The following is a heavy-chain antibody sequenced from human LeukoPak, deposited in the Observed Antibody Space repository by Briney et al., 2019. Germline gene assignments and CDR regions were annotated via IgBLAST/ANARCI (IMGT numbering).Heavy chain of an antibody. V-gene: IGHV4-39*02. CDR2: IYYSGST. CDR1: GDSISSSDYY. J-gene: IGHJ4*02. CDR3: AREFYYYGSGRTINY. Sequence: SETLSLTCTVSGDSISSSDYYWGWIRQPPGKGLEWIGSIYYSGSTYYNPSLQSRVTMSVDTSKNQFSLKLSSVTAADTAVYYCAREFYYYGSGRTINYWGQGTLVTVSS. D-gene: IGHD3-10*01.